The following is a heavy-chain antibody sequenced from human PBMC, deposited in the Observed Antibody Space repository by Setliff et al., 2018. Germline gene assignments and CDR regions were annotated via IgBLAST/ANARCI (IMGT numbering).Heavy chain of an antibody. CDR1: GFTFSGSA. Sequence: PGGSLRLSCAVSGFTFSGSAVHWVRQASGKGLEWVGRIRSKAFSYATRYTESMKGRFTISRDDSKNTAYLQMDSLNTEDTAVYYCITAMVSGWYSRDDYWGQGTLVTVSS. CDR3: ITAMVSGWYSRDDY. J-gene: IGHJ4*02. CDR2: IRSKAFSYAT. V-gene: IGHV3-73*01. D-gene: IGHD5-18*01.